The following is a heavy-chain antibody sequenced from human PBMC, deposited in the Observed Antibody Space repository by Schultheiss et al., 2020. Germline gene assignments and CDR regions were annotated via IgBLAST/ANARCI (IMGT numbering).Heavy chain of an antibody. CDR3: ARGWGYCSSTSCYFRIQLWGEGPDYYYGMDV. J-gene: IGHJ6*02. V-gene: IGHV1-8*01. CDR1: GYTFTSYD. CDR2: MNPNSGNT. D-gene: IGHD2-2*01. Sequence: ASVKVSCKASGYTFTSYDINWVRQATGQGLEWMGWMNPNSGNTGYAQKFQGRVTMTRNTSISTAYMELSSLRSEDTAVYYCARGWGYCSSTSCYFRIQLWGEGPDYYYGMDVWGQGTTVTVSS.